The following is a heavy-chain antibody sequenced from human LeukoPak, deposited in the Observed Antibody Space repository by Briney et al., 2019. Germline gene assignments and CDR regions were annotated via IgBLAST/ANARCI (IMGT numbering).Heavy chain of an antibody. CDR3: ARDYSSSSPTSLLYYYMDV. V-gene: IGHV1-2*02. Sequence: ASVKVSCKASGYTFTGYYMHWVRQAPGQGLEGMGWINPNSGGTNYAQKFQGRGTMTRDTSISTAYMELSRLRSDDTAVYYCARDYSSSSPTSLLYYYMDVWGKGTTVTVSS. CDR2: INPNSGGT. D-gene: IGHD6-6*01. CDR1: GYTFTGYY. J-gene: IGHJ6*03.